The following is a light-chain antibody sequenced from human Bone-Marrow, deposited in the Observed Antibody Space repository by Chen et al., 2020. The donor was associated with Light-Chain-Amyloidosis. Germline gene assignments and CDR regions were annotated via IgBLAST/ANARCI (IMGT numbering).Light chain of an antibody. V-gene: IGLV3-21*02. J-gene: IGLJ3*02. CDR1: NIGSTS. CDR2: DDS. CDR3: QVWDRSSDRPV. Sequence: SYVLTQPSSVSVAPGQTATIACGGNNIGSTSVHWYQQTPGQAPLLVAYDDSDRPSGIPERLSGSNAGNTATLTISIVEAGDEADYYCQVWDRSSDRPVFGGGSKLTVL.